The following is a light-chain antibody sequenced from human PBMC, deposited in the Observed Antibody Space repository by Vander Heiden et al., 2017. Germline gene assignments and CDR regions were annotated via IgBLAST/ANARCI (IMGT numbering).Light chain of an antibody. J-gene: IGKJ2*01. CDR2: DAS. V-gene: IGKV1-33*01. Sequence: DIQMTQSPSSLSASVGARVTITCRASQDISNYLNWYQQKPGKAPKLLIYDASNLETGVPSRFSGSGSGTDFTLTISSLQPEDIATYYCQQYDNHYTFGQGTKLEIK. CDR1: QDISNY. CDR3: QQYDNHYT.